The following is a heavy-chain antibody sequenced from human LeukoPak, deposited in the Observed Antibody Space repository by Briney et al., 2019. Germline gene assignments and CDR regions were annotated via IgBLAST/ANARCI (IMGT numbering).Heavy chain of an antibody. D-gene: IGHD6-13*01. V-gene: IGHV3-23*01. J-gene: IGHJ4*02. CDR1: GFTFSSYA. CDR2: ISGSGGST. CDR3: AKHLKGIAGAGKLSDY. Sequence: GGSLRLSCAASGFTFSSYAMSWVRQAPGKGLEWVSAISGSGGSTYYADSVKGRFTISRDNSKNTLYLQMNSLRAEDTAVYYCAKHLKGIAGAGKLSDYWGQGTLVTVSS.